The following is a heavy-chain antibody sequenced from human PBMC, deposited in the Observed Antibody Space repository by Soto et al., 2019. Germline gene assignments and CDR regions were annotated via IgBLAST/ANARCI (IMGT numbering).Heavy chain of an antibody. CDR2: IYDSGSS. D-gene: IGHD5-12*01. Sequence: SETLSLTCTVSGASISSGDYFWSWIRQPPGKGLQWIGYIYDSGSSYYNPSLKSRVTMSVDTFKNQFSLKLSSVTAADTAVYYCAREKGYISGPKNFDYWGQGTLVTVSS. V-gene: IGHV4-30-4*01. J-gene: IGHJ4*02. CDR1: GASISSGDYF. CDR3: AREKGYISGPKNFDY.